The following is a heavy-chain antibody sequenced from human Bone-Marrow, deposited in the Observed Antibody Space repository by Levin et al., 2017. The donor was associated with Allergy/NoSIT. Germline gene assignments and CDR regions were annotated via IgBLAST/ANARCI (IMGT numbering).Heavy chain of an antibody. CDR1: GFSLSSSGVG. D-gene: IGHD6-19*01. V-gene: IGHV2-5*01. CDR2: IYWNDDN. J-gene: IGHJ4*02. Sequence: VSGPTLVKPTQTLTLTCTFSGFSLSSSGVGVGWIRQPPGKALEWLALIYWNDDNRYSPSLKSRLTITKDTSKNQVVLTMTNMDPVDTATYYCAHRGIAVAGPPYYFDYWGQGTLVTVSS. CDR3: AHRGIAVAGPPYYFDY.